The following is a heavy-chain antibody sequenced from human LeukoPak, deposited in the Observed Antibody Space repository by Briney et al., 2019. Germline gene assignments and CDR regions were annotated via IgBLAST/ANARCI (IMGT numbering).Heavy chain of an antibody. Sequence: SETLSLTCTVSGGSISSYYWSWIRQPPWKGLEWIGYIYYSGSTNYNPSLKSRVTISVDTSKNQFSLKLSSVTAADTAVYYCARAGRDRQPFYFDYWGQGTLVTVSS. CDR1: GGSISSYY. J-gene: IGHJ4*02. D-gene: IGHD2-2*01. CDR2: IYYSGST. V-gene: IGHV4-59*01. CDR3: ARAGRDRQPFYFDY.